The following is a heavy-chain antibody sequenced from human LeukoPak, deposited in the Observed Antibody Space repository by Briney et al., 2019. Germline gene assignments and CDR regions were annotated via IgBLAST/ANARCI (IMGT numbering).Heavy chain of an antibody. CDR2: IYYSGST. Sequence: TSETLSLTCTVSGGSISSYYWSWIRQPPGKGLEWIGYIYYSGSTNYNPSLKSRVTISVDTSKNQFSLKLSSVTAADTAVYYCARDSMTNDAFDIWGQGTMVTVSS. CDR1: GGSISSYY. J-gene: IGHJ3*02. CDR3: ARDSMTNDAFDI. D-gene: IGHD3-3*02. V-gene: IGHV4-59*01.